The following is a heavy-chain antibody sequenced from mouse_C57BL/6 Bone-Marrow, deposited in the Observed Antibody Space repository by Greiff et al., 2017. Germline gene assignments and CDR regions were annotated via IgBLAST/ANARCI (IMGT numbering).Heavy chain of an antibody. CDR3: TRGGPWYVDV. CDR1: GYSFTGYF. V-gene: IGHV1-20*01. Sequence: EVQLQQSGPELVKPGDSVKISCKASGYSFTGYFMNWVMQSHGKSLEWIGHINPYNGDTFYTQKFKGKATLAVDKSYSTAHMELRSLASEDSAVYYGTRGGPWYVDVWGTGTTVTVSS. CDR2: INPYNGDT. J-gene: IGHJ1*03.